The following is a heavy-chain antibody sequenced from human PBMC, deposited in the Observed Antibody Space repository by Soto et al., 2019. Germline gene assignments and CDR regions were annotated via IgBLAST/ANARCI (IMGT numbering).Heavy chain of an antibody. J-gene: IGHJ4*02. CDR1: GFTFSSYA. CDR2: ISYDGSNK. D-gene: IGHD2-2*01. Sequence: PGGSLRLSCAASGFTFSSYAMHWVRQAPGKGLGWVAVISYDGSNKYYADSVKGRFTVSRDNSKNTLYLQMNSLRAEGTAMYYCARGPSSLTRFDFWGQGTLVTVPS. CDR3: ARGPSSLTRFDF. V-gene: IGHV3-30-3*01.